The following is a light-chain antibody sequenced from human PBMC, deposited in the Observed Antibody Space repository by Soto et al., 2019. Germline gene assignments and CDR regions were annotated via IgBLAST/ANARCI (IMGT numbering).Light chain of an antibody. Sequence: DSQMTQSQSSLSASVRDRVTITCRASQGISSYLAWYQQKPGKVPQLLIYAASTLQSGVPSRFSGSGSGTDFTLTISSLQPEDVATYYCQKYNSAPWTFGQGTGVEIK. J-gene: IGKJ1*01. CDR1: QGISSY. CDR3: QKYNSAPWT. V-gene: IGKV1-27*01. CDR2: AAS.